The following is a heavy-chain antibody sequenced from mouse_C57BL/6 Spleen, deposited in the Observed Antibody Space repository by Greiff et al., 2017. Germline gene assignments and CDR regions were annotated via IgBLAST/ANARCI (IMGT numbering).Heavy chain of an antibody. V-gene: IGHV5-4*01. J-gene: IGHJ4*01. D-gene: IGHD2-12*01. CDR1: GFTFSSYA. CDR3: ARAVYDMGAMDY. Sequence: EVQLVESGGGLVKPGGSLKLSCAASGFTFSSYAMSWVRQTPEKRLEWVATISDGGSYTYYPDNVKGRFTISRDNAKNNLYLQMSHLKSEDTAMYYCARAVYDMGAMDYWGQGTSVTASS. CDR2: ISDGGSYT.